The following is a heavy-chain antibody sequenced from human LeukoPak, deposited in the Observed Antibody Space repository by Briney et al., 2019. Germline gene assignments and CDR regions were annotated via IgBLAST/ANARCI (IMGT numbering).Heavy chain of an antibody. CDR2: ISHDGSKK. Sequence: GGSLRLSCVASGFTFNNYGMHWVRQAPGKGLEWLTFISHDGSKKYYADSVKGRFTISRDDSRTTLFLQVNSLRGDDTALYYCAKGGDCSGASFDRLYFPYYYMDVWGKGTTVTVPS. D-gene: IGHD2-2*01. V-gene: IGHV3-33*08. CDR3: AKGGDCSGASFDRLYFPYYYMDV. J-gene: IGHJ6*03. CDR1: GFTFNNYG.